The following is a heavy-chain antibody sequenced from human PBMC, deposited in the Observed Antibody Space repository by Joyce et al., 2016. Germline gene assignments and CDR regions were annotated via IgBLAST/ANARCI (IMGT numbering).Heavy chain of an antibody. CDR2: ISSSSSTI. CDR3: AKADYGDKIDAFDI. CDR1: GFTFSSYS. Sequence: EVQLVESGGGLVQPGEYLRLSCAASGFTFSSYSKNWVRQAPGKGLEWVSYISSSSSTIYYADSVTGRFTISRDNAKNSLYLQMNSLRAEDTAVYCCAKADYGDKIDAFDIWGQGTMVTVSS. J-gene: IGHJ3*02. V-gene: IGHV3-48*01. D-gene: IGHD4-17*01.